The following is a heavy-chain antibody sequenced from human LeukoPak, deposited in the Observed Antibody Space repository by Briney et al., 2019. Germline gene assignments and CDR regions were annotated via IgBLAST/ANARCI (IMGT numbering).Heavy chain of an antibody. D-gene: IGHD2-2*01. CDR1: GFTFSSYG. Sequence: GGSLRLSCAASGFTFSSYGMHWVRQAPGKGLEWVAVISYDGSNKYYADSVKGRFTISRDNSKNMLYLQMNSLRAEDTAVYYCASPDCSSTSCYWGDLDYWGQGTLVTVSS. CDR3: ASPDCSSTSCYWGDLDY. J-gene: IGHJ4*02. CDR2: ISYDGSNK. V-gene: IGHV3-30*03.